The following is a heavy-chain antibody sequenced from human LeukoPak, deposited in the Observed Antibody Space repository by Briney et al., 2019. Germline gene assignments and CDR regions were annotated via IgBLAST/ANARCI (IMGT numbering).Heavy chain of an antibody. CDR1: GDTLIIND. CDR2: MNPNSGNT. V-gene: IGHV1-8*02. D-gene: IGHD6-13*01. J-gene: IGHJ3*02. CDR3: ARVTAAGTWTFDI. Sequence: GALLKLCCKASGDTLIINDIKWVRQASGQGLEWMGWMNPNSGNTGYAQKFQGRVTMTRNISITTAYMELTDLRSEDTAVYYCARVTAAGTWTFDIWSQGTTVTVSS.